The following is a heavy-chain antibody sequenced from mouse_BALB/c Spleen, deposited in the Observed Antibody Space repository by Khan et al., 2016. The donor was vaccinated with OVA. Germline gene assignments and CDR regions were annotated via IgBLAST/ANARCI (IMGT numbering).Heavy chain of an antibody. Sequence: QVQLKQSGAELVRPGASVKLSCKTSGYIFTSYWIHWVKQRSGQGLEWIARIYPATGSTYYNEKFKGKATLTADKSSSTAYMQPSILKSEEADVYFWERGGDENHAMDYWGQGTSVTVSS. J-gene: IGHJ4*01. CDR1: GYIFTSYW. CDR2: IYPATGST. V-gene: IGHV1-76*01. CDR3: ERGGDENHAMDY.